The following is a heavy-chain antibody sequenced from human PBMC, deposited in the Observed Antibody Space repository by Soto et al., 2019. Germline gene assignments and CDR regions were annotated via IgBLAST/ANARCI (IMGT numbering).Heavy chain of an antibody. D-gene: IGHD3-16*01. J-gene: IGHJ4*02. V-gene: IGHV4-34*01. CDR1: GASLSPYH. CDR2: VNLSGNT. Sequence: SETLTLTCTIYGASLSPYHWSWIRQSPGKGLEWIGEVNLSGNTYYNPSFKTRVTMSVHASKNQFSLKMGSLTAADTAIYYCARSPTFYNYVWGNSTYWGQGALVTVSS. CDR3: ARSPTFYNYVWGNSTY.